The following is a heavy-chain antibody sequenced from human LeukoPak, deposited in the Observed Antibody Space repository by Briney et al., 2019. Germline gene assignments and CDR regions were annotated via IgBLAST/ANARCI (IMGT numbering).Heavy chain of an antibody. D-gene: IGHD4-17*01. V-gene: IGHV4-59*01. Sequence: SETLSLTCTVSGVSISGNYWSWIRQPPGKGLEWIGYIFYTGSTNYNPSLQSRVTILLDTSKNQFSLKLSSVTAADTAVYYCARAESGDYSVYWGQGTLVTVSS. CDR3: ARAESGDYSVY. CDR1: GVSISGNY. J-gene: IGHJ4*02. CDR2: IFYTGST.